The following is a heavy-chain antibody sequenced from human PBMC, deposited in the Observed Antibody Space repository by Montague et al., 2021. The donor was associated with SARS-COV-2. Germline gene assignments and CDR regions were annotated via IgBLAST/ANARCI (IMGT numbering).Heavy chain of an antibody. CDR1: GASMSGYH. J-gene: IGHJ4*01. CDR3: ARGSEYYYHPFDY. D-gene: IGHD2/OR15-2a*01. CDR2: IYSNGDT. V-gene: IGHV4-4*07. Sequence: SETLSLTCTVSGASMSGYHWSWIRQPAGKALERIGRIYSNGDTTYNPSLKSRLTMSVDTSERQFSLKMTSVSAADTAIYHCARGSEYYYHPFDYWGHGNLVTVSS.